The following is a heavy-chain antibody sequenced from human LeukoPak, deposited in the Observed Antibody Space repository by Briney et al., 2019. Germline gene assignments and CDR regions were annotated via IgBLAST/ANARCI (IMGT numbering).Heavy chain of an antibody. CDR3: ARGYRGYSYVD. Sequence: SETLSLTCTVSGGSISSYYWSWIRQPPGKGLEWIGYIYYSGSTNYNPSPKSRVTISVDTSKNQFSLKLSSVTAADTAVYYCARGYRGYSYVDWGQGTLVTVSS. D-gene: IGHD5-18*01. V-gene: IGHV4-59*01. J-gene: IGHJ4*02. CDR1: GGSISSYY. CDR2: IYYSGST.